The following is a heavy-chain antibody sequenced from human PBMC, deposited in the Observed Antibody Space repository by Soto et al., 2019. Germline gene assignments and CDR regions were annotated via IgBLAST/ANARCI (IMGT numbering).Heavy chain of an antibody. CDR2: VYYSGTT. V-gene: IGHV4-61*08. CDR1: GGSIDSGDYY. D-gene: IGHD3-22*01. Sequence: SETLSLTCTVSGGSIDSGDYYWSWIRQPPGKGLEWIGYVYYSGTTNYNPFLKSRVTLSLDKSKNQFSLKMNSVTAADTAVYYCAKDRVADSSGYYTPRSEYFQHWGQGTLVTVSS. CDR3: AKDRVADSSGYYTPRSEYFQH. J-gene: IGHJ1*01.